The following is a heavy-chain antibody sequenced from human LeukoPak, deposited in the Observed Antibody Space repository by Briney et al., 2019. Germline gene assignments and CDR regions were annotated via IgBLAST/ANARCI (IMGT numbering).Heavy chain of an antibody. V-gene: IGHV3-21*01. J-gene: IGHJ4*02. CDR2: ISSSSSYI. CDR3: ARDLEIAAAGANY. D-gene: IGHD6-13*01. CDR1: GFTFSSYS. Sequence: GGSLRLSCAASGFTFSSYSMNWVRQAPGKGLEWVSSISSSSSYIYYADSVKGRFTISRDNAKNSLYLQMNSLRAEDTAVYYCARDLEIAAAGANYWGQGTLVTVSS.